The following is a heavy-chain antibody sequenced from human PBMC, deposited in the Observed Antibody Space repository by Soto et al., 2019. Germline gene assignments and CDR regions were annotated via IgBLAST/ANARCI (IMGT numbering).Heavy chain of an antibody. J-gene: IGHJ6*02. V-gene: IGHV4-31*03. Sequence: SETLSLTCFVSGGSISSGGYYWSWIRQHPGKGLEWIGYIYYSGSTYYNPSLKSRVTISVDTSKNQFSLKLSSVTAADTAVYYSARDRVGATSAGYYYYGMAVWGQGTTGIVSS. CDR3: ARDRVGATSAGYYYYGMAV. D-gene: IGHD1-26*01. CDR1: GGSISSGGYY. CDR2: IYYSGST.